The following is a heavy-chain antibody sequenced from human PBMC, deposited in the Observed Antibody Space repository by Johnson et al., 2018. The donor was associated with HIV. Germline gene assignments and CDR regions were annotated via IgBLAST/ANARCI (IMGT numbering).Heavy chain of an antibody. CDR1: GFTFSRYG. J-gene: IGHJ3*02. CDR2: ISSSGSTI. D-gene: IGHD2-15*01. Sequence: VQSVESGGGVVQTGVSLRLSCAASGFTFSRYGMHWVRQAPGKGLEWVSYISSSGSTIYYADSVKGRFTISRDNAKNSLYLQMNSLRAEDTAVYYCASYCSGGSCYRRSPSDAFDIWGQGTMVTVSS. V-gene: IGHV3-48*04. CDR3: ASYCSGGSCYRRSPSDAFDI.